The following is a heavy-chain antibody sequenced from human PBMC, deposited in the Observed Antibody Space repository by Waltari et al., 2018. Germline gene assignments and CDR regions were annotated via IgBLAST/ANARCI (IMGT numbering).Heavy chain of an antibody. D-gene: IGHD2-15*01. CDR1: GGSFSGYY. CDR3: ARSCSGGSCPPHDY. Sequence: QVQLQQWGAGLLKPSETLSLTCAVYGGSFSGYYWSWIRQPPGKGLVWIGEINHSGSTNYNPSLKSRVTISVDTSKNLFSLKLGSVTAADTAVYYCARSCSGGSCPPHDYWGQGTLVTVSS. CDR2: INHSGST. J-gene: IGHJ4*02. V-gene: IGHV4-34*01.